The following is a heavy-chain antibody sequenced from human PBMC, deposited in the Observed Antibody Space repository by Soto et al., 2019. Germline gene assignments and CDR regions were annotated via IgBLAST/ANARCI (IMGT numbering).Heavy chain of an antibody. CDR3: PRGRWELRVGNDY. D-gene: IGHD1-26*01. V-gene: IGHV3-7*03. J-gene: IGHJ4*02. CDR2: IKEDGSEK. CDR1: VFTSSLYW. Sequence: PGGSLRLSCTASVFTSSLYWMTWVRQAPGKGLECVAYIKEDGSEKYYVDSVKGRFTISRENAKKSLYLQMNSLRDEDTAVYYCPRGRWELRVGNDYWRQGNLVTVSS.